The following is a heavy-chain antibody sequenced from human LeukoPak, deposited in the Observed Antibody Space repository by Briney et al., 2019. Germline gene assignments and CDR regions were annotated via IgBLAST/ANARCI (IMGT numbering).Heavy chain of an antibody. D-gene: IGHD2-15*01. CDR1: GFTFSNYG. CDR2: IWYDGNNK. Sequence: GGSLRLSCAASGFTFSNYGMHWVRQAPGKGLEWVAVIWYDGNNKYYADSVKGQFTISRDNSKNTLYLQMNSLRAEDTAVYYCARDRGSGTEYFDYWGQGTLVTVSS. CDR3: ARDRGSGTEYFDY. J-gene: IGHJ4*02. V-gene: IGHV3-33*01.